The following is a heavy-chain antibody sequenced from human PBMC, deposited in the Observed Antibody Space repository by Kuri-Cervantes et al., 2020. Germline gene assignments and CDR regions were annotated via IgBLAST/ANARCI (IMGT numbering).Heavy chain of an antibody. Sequence: GSLRLSCTVSGGSISSSSKYWGWIRQPPGKGLEWIGSIYYSGSSYYNPSLQSRVTISVDTSKNQFSLNLSSVTAADTAVYYCARAPERYDWGRGGYYYMDVWGKGTTVTVSS. CDR2: IYYSGSS. CDR1: GGSISSSSKY. J-gene: IGHJ6*03. D-gene: IGHD3-16*01. V-gene: IGHV4-39*07. CDR3: ARAPERYDWGRGGYYYMDV.